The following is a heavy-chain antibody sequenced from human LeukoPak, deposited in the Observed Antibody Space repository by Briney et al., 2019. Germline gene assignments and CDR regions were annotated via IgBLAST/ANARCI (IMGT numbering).Heavy chain of an antibody. D-gene: IGHD3-3*01. CDR2: ISGSGGST. J-gene: IGHJ6*03. Sequence: PGGTLRLSCAASGFTFSSYGMSWVRQAPGKGLEWVSAISGSGGSTYYADSVKGRFTISRDNSKNTLYLQMNSLRAEDTAVYYCAKVGYYDFWSGYYRVWESDYYYYMDVWGKGTTVTVSS. CDR3: AKVGYYDFWSGYYRVWESDYYYYMDV. V-gene: IGHV3-23*01. CDR1: GFTFSSYG.